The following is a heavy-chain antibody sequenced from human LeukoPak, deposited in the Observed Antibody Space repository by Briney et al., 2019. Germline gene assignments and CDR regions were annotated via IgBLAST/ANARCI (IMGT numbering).Heavy chain of an antibody. V-gene: IGHV3-64*01. J-gene: IGHJ4*02. CDR3: ARGHAYSSGWDVSAY. Sequence: AGGSLRLPCAASGFTFSSYAMHWVRQAPGKGLEYVSAISSNGGSTYYANSVKGRFTISRDNSKNTLYLQMGSLRAEDTAVYYCARGHAYSSGWDVSAYWGQGTLLSVSS. D-gene: IGHD6-19*01. CDR1: GFTFSSYA. CDR2: ISSNGGST.